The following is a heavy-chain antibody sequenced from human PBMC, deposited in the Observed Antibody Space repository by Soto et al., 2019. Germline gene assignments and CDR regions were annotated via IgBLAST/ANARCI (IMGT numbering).Heavy chain of an antibody. CDR1: GYTFTSYG. Sequence: QVQLVQSGAEVKKPGASVKVSCKASGYTFTSYGINWVRQAPGQGLEWMGWISAYNGNINYAQMLQGRVTVTTDTCTSTAYMELRSVRPDATAVYYCARDEDSGWNYFDYWGQGTVVTVSS. CDR2: ISAYNGNI. CDR3: ARDEDSGWNYFDY. V-gene: IGHV1-18*01. J-gene: IGHJ4*02. D-gene: IGHD6-19*01.